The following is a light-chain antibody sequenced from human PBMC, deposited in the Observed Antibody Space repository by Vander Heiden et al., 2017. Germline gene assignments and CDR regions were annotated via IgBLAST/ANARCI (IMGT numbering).Light chain of an antibody. Sequence: EIVLTQSPGTLSLSPGERTTLPCRASQSVTSSYLAWYQQKPGQAPRPLIYGASSRATGIPDRFSGSGSGTDFTLTISRLEPEDFAVYYCQQDGSSPRTFGQGTKLEIK. CDR3: QQDGSSPRT. J-gene: IGKJ2*02. CDR1: QSVTSSY. CDR2: GAS. V-gene: IGKV3-20*01.